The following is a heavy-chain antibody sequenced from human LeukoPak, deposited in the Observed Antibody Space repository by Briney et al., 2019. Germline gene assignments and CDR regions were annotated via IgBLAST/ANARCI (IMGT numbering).Heavy chain of an antibody. Sequence: GGSLRLSCAASEFPFSSYGMHWVRQAPGKGLEWVGVISNEGSDKYYADSAKGRFTISRDNSKNMVYLQMNSLRAEDTAVYYCARTREQWQVLDYWGQGTLVTVSS. J-gene: IGHJ4*02. V-gene: IGHV3-30*03. CDR1: EFPFSSYG. D-gene: IGHD6-19*01. CDR3: ARTREQWQVLDY. CDR2: ISNEGSDK.